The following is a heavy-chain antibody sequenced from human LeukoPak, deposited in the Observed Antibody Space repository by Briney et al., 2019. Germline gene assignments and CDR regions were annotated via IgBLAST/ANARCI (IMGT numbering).Heavy chain of an antibody. V-gene: IGHV4-61*09. CDR1: GGSISSDSYY. CDR3: ARCTSTSCYNFDY. J-gene: IGHJ4*02. CDR2: IYTTGTT. Sequence: SETLSLTCIVSGGSISSDSYYWSWIRQSAGRGLECIGHIYTTGTTNCNPSLKSRVTISLDTSKNQFSLKLNSVTAADTAVYYCARCTSTSCYNFDYWGQGTLVTVSS. D-gene: IGHD2-2*02.